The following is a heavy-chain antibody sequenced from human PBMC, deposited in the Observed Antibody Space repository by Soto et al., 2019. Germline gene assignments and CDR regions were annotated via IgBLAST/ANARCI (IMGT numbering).Heavy chain of an antibody. Sequence: GGSLRLSCAASGFNFSAYDTHWVRQTTGKGLEWVSAIGAADDPYYLGSVKGRFTISRENAKNSLYLQMNSLRAEDTAVYYCARAYSGRLPRRADYYFAMDVWGQGTTVTVSS. J-gene: IGHJ6*02. CDR1: GFNFSAYD. V-gene: IGHV3-13*05. D-gene: IGHD2-15*01. CDR3: ARAYSGRLPRRADYYFAMDV. CDR2: IGAADDP.